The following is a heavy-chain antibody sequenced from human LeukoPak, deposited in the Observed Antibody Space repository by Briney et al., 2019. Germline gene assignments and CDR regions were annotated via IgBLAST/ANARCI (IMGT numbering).Heavy chain of an antibody. D-gene: IGHD3-3*01. J-gene: IGHJ4*02. CDR1: GFTLSSYG. Sequence: PGGSLRLSCAASGFTLSSYGMHWVRQAPGKGLEWVAVISYDGSNKYYADSVKGRFTISRDNSKNTLYLQMNSLRAEDTAVYYCAGRITIFGVDYWGQGTLVTVSS. V-gene: IGHV3-30*19. CDR2: ISYDGSNK. CDR3: AGRITIFGVDY.